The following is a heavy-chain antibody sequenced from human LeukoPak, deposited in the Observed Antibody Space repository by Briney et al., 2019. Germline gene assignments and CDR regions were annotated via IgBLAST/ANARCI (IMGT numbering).Heavy chain of an antibody. CDR1: GGTFSNYA. V-gene: IGHV1-69*05. Sequence: ASVKVSCEASGGTFSNYAISWVRQAPGQGLEWMGGIIPIFGTANYAQKFQGRVTITTDESTSTAYMELSSLRSEDTAVYYCARDDYNSASAFGIWGQGTMVTVSS. D-gene: IGHD4-11*01. CDR3: ARDDYNSASAFGI. CDR2: IIPIFGTA. J-gene: IGHJ3*02.